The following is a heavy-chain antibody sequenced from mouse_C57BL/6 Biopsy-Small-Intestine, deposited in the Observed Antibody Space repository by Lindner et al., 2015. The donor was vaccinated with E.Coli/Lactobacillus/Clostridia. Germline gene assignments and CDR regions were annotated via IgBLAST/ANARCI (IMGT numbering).Heavy chain of an antibody. CDR2: ISAYNGNT. J-gene: IGHJ2*01. D-gene: IGHD1-1*02. Sequence: SVKVSCKASGYTFTSYGISWVRQAPGQGLEWMGWISAYNGNTNYAQKLQGGVTMTTDTSTSTAYMELRSLRSDDTAVYYCARAWGGIAVAGSPYFDYWGQGTLVTVSS. CDR1: GYTFTSYG. CDR3: ARAWGGIAVAGSPYFDY. V-gene: IGHV1-81*01.